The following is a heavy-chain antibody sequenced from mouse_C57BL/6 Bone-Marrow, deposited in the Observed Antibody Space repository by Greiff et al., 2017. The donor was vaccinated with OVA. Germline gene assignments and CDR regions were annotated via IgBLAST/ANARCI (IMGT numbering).Heavy chain of an antibody. CDR2: IHPSDSDT. J-gene: IGHJ3*01. CDR3: APLLLRSPWFAY. Sequence: QVQLKQPGAELVKPGASVKVSCKASGYTFTSYWMHWVKQRPGQGLEWIGRIHPSDSDTNYNQKFKGKATLTVDKSSSTAYMQLSSLTSEDSAVYYCAPLLLRSPWFAYWGQGTLVTVSA. CDR1: GYTFTSYW. V-gene: IGHV1-74*01. D-gene: IGHD1-1*01.